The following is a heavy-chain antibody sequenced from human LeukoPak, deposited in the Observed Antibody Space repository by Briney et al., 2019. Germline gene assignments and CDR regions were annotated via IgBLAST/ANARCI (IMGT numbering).Heavy chain of an antibody. CDR2: ISWDGGST. CDR3: ARSGSGWPDYYYYMDV. V-gene: IGHV3-43*01. J-gene: IGHJ6*03. Sequence: PGGSLRLSCAASGFTFDDYTMHWVRQAPGKGLEWVSLISWDGGSTYYADSVKGRFTISRDNSKNSLYLQMNGLRTEDTALYYCARSGSGWPDYYYYMDVWGKGTTVTVSS. CDR1: GFTFDDYT. D-gene: IGHD6-19*01.